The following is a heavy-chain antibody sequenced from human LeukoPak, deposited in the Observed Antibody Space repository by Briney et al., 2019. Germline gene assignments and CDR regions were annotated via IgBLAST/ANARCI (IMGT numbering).Heavy chain of an antibody. Sequence: GGSLRLSCAVSRLKISGYSMSWIRQSPGKGLEWISSINNGGGVIQYADSVKGRFIVSRDNTKNSLYLEMNSLTADDTAVYFCVVQAGLTYDDISFDSWGQGTLVTVSS. V-gene: IGHV3-11*01. CDR3: VVQAGLTYDDISFDS. J-gene: IGHJ5*01. CDR1: RLKISGYS. CDR2: INNGGGVI. D-gene: IGHD3-10*01.